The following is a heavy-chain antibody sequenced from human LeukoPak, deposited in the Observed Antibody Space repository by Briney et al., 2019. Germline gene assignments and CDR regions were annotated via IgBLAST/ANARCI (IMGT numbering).Heavy chain of an antibody. V-gene: IGHV4-39*07. CDR2: IYYSGST. CDR3: GAGFDP. D-gene: IGHD6-25*01. CDR1: GGSISSSSYY. Sequence: PSETLSLTCTVSGGSISSSSYYWGWIRHPPGKGLEWIGSIYYSGSTYYNPSLKSRVTISVDTSKNQFSLKLSSVTAADTAVYYCGAGFDPWGQGTLVTVSS. J-gene: IGHJ5*02.